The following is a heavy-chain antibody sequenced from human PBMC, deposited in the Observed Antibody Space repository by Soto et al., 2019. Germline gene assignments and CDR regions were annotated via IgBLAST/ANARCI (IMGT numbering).Heavy chain of an antibody. V-gene: IGHV3-23*01. J-gene: IGHJ3*02. CDR2: ISGSGGST. D-gene: IGHD3-3*01. Sequence: PGGSLRLSCAASGFTFSSYAMSWVRQAPGKGLEWVSAISGSGGSTYYADSVKGRFTISRDNSKNTLYLQMNSLRAEDTAVYYCAKDGDIGGTTFGVAEILFDIWGQGTMVTVSS. CDR3: AKDGDIGGTTFGVAEILFDI. CDR1: GFTFSSYA.